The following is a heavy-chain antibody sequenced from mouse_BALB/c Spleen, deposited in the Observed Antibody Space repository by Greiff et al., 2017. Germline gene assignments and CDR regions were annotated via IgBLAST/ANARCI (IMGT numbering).Heavy chain of an antibody. Sequence: QVQLKESGAELVRPGSSVKISCKASGYAFSSYWMNWVKQRPGQGLEWIGQIYPGDGDTNYNGKFKGKATLTADKSSSTAYMQLSSLTSEDTAVYYCNAGITIMFAYWGQGTLVTVSA. CDR1: GYAFSSYW. CDR3: NAGITIMFAY. V-gene: IGHV1-80*01. CDR2: IYPGDGDT. J-gene: IGHJ3*01. D-gene: IGHD2-4*01.